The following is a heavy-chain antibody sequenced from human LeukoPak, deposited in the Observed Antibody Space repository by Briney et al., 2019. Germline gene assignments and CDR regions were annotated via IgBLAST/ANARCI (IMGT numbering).Heavy chain of an antibody. J-gene: IGHJ5*02. CDR1: GFTFSRYC. Sequence: GGSLSLSCAASGFTFSRYCMHWVRQPPGKGLEWVAFIWYDGSSKYNVHSVKGRFTISRDNSKNTLYLQMNSLRAEDTAVYYCAKDPGIVVVTITWGQGTLVTVSS. D-gene: IGHD3-22*01. CDR3: AKDPGIVVVTIT. V-gene: IGHV3-30*02. CDR2: IWYDGSSK.